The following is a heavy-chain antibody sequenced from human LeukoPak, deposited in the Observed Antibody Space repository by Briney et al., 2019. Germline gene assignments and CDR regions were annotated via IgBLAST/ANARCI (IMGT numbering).Heavy chain of an antibody. J-gene: IGHJ4*02. Sequence: ASVKVSCKASGYTFTGYYMHWVRQAPGQGLEWMGWINPNSGGTNYAQKFQGRVTMTRDTSISTAYMELSRLRSDDTAVYYCARVGDDYYDSSGYRYYFDYWGQGTLVTVSS. V-gene: IGHV1-2*02. CDR3: ARVGDDYYDSSGYRYYFDY. CDR2: INPNSGGT. D-gene: IGHD3-22*01. CDR1: GYTFTGYY.